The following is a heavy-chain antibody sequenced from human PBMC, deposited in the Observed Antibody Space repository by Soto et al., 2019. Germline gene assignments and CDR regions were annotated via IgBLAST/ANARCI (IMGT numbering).Heavy chain of an antibody. CDR2: ISSSSSTI. J-gene: IGHJ6*02. V-gene: IGHV3-48*01. CDR3: ARDPMVRGVISNYYYYGMDV. CDR1: GFTFSSYS. Sequence: EVQLVESGGGLVQPGGSLRLSCAASGFTFSSYSVNWVRQAPGKGLEWVSYISSSSSTIYYADSVKGRFTISRDNAKNSLYLQMNSLRAEDTAVYYCARDPMVRGVISNYYYYGMDVWGQGTTVTVSS. D-gene: IGHD3-10*01.